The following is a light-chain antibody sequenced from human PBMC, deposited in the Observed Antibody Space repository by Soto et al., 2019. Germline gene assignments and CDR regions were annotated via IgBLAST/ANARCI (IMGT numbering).Light chain of an antibody. CDR2: DAS. V-gene: IGKV1-5*01. J-gene: IGKJ1*01. CDR3: QQYNSYSET. CDR1: QSISSW. Sequence: DIQMTQSPSTLSASVGDRVTITCRASQSISSWLAWYQQKPGKAPKLLIYDASSLESGVPSRFSGSGSGTEFTLTISSLQPDDFATHYCQQYNSYSETFXQGTKVDIK.